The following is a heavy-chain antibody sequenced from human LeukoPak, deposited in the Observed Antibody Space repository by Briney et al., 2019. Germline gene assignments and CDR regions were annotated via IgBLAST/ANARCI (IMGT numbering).Heavy chain of an antibody. CDR1: GGSISGYH. V-gene: IGHV4-59*01. J-gene: IGHJ6*03. Sequence: SETLSLTCTVSGGSISGYHWSWIRQPPGKGLEWLGYIYYSGSSNYNPSLKSRVTISADTSKNQFSLKLSSVTAADTAEYYCARVPRSYYCYYYMDVWGKGTTVTV. CDR3: ARVPRSYYCYYYMDV. CDR2: IYYSGSS.